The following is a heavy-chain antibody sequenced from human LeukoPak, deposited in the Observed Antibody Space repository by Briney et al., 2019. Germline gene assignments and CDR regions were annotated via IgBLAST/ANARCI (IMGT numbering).Heavy chain of an antibody. Sequence: PGGSLRLSCAASGFTFDDYAMHWVRQAPGKGLEWVSVISWNSGSIGYADSVKGRFTISRDNAKNSLYLQMNSLRAEDTAVYYCAKVLNYDYVWGSSDYWGQGTLVTVSS. CDR1: GFTFDDYA. CDR2: ISWNSGSI. J-gene: IGHJ4*02. CDR3: AKVLNYDYVWGSSDY. D-gene: IGHD3-16*01. V-gene: IGHV3-9*01.